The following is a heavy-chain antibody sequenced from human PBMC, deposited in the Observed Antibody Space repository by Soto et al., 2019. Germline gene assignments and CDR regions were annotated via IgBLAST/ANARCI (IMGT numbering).Heavy chain of an antibody. D-gene: IGHD6-19*01. CDR2: ISYDGSNK. Sequence: QVQLVESGGGVVQPGRSLRLSCAASGFTFSSYAMHWVRQAPGKGLEWVAVISYDGSNKYYADSVKGRFTISRDNSKNTLYLQRNSLRAEDTAVYYCARQYSSGWYYYYYGMDVWGQGTTVTVSS. J-gene: IGHJ6*02. CDR1: GFTFSSYA. V-gene: IGHV3-30-3*01. CDR3: ARQYSSGWYYYYYGMDV.